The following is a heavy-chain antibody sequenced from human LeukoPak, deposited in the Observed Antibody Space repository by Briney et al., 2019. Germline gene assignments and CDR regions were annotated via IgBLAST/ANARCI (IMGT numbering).Heavy chain of an antibody. D-gene: IGHD3-10*01. J-gene: IGHJ1*01. CDR3: ARGLLWFGDDAFNAEYFQH. V-gene: IGHV4-34*01. CDR1: GGSFSGYY. CDR2: INHSGST. Sequence: SETLSLTCAVYGGSFSGYYWSWIRQPPGKGLEWIGEINHSGSTNYNPSLKSRVTISVDTSKNQFSLKLSSVTAADTAVYYCARGLLWFGDDAFNAEYFQHWGQGTLVTVSS.